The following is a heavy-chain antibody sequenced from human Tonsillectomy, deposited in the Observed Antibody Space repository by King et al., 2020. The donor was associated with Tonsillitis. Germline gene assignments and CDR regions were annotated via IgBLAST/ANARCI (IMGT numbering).Heavy chain of an antibody. CDR1: GFTFSSYA. CDR3: ARDLLCLRESPVYY. J-gene: IGHJ4*02. Sequence: HVQLVESGGGVVQPGRSLRLSCAASGFTFSSYAMHWVRQAPGKGLEWVAVISYDGSNKYYADSVKGRFTISRDNSKNTLYLQMNSLRAEDTAVYYCARDLLCLRESPVYYWGQGTLVTVSS. V-gene: IGHV3-30*04. CDR2: ISYDGSNK. D-gene: IGHD5-12*01.